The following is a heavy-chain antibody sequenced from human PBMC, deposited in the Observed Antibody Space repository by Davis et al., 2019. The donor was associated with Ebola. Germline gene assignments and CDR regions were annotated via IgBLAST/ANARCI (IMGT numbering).Heavy chain of an antibody. Sequence: PGGSLRLSCAASGFTFSRYWMYWVRQAPGTGLVWVSRINSEGRRTTYSDSVEGRFTISRDKSKNTVYLQTNSLRAEDTAVYYCARHVYGDFWYFDLWGRGTRVTVSS. CDR2: INSEGRRT. J-gene: IGHJ2*01. V-gene: IGHV3-74*01. CDR1: GFTFSRYW. D-gene: IGHD4-17*01. CDR3: ARHVYGDFWYFDL.